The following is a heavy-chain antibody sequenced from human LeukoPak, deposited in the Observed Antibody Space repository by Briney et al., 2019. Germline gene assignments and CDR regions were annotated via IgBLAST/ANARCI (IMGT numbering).Heavy chain of an antibody. J-gene: IGHJ4*02. CDR3: AKDQQYGSGSYSFDY. Sequence: PGGSLRLSCAASGFTFYDYAMHWVRQAPGKGLEWVSVISWDGGSTYYADSVKGRFTISRDNSRNSLDLQMNSLRGEDTALYYCAKDQQYGSGSYSFDYWGQGTLVTVSS. CDR2: ISWDGGST. D-gene: IGHD3-10*01. CDR1: GFTFYDYA. V-gene: IGHV3-43D*03.